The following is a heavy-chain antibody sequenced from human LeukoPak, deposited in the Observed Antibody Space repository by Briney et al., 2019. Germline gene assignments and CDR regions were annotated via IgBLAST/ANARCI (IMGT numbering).Heavy chain of an antibody. J-gene: IGHJ5*02. CDR2: IRYDGSNK. CDR3: AKEGKRGQLVPNCSAP. V-gene: IGHV3-30*02. Sequence: GGSLRLSCAASGFTFSSYGMHWVRQAPGKGLEWVAFIRYDGSNKYYADSVKGRFTISRDNSKNTLYLQMNSLRAEDTAVYYCAKEGKRGQLVPNCSAPGGKEPLVTVP. CDR1: GFTFSSYG. D-gene: IGHD6-6*01.